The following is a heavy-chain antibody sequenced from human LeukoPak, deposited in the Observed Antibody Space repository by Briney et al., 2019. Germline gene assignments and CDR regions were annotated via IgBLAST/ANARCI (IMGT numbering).Heavy chain of an antibody. CDR1: GFTFRSYW. CDR2: VNTDGSST. Sequence: GGSLRLSCAASGFTFRSYWMHWVRQAPGKGLVWVSRVNTDGSSTSYADSVKGRFTISRDNAKNTLYLQMNSLRAEDTAVYYCARVKDTSYGMDVWGQGTTLTVS. J-gene: IGHJ6*02. V-gene: IGHV3-74*01. D-gene: IGHD2-15*01. CDR3: ARVKDTSYGMDV.